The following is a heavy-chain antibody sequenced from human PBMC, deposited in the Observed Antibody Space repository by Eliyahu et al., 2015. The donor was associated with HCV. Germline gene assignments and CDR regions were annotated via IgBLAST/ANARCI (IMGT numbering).Heavy chain of an antibody. J-gene: IGHJ5*02. Sequence: EVQLVESGGGLVKPGGSLRLXCTASGFTFSTYTXXXVRXAPGQGLEWXSSISSSSTYIYYAXSVKGRFTISRDNAKNSLYLQMNSLRAEDTAMYYCARDPRVYSTSWYPTEGNWFDPWGQGTLVTVSS. D-gene: IGHD6-13*01. CDR3: ARDPRVYSTSWYPTEGNWFDP. CDR1: GFTFSTYT. CDR2: ISSSSTYI. V-gene: IGHV3-21*01.